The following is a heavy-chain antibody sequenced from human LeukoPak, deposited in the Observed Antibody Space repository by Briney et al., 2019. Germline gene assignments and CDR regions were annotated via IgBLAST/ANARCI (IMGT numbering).Heavy chain of an antibody. V-gene: IGHV1-24*01. CDR2: LDPEDGET. Sequence: ASVKVSCKVSGYTLTELPMHWVRQAPGKGLEWMGRLDPEDGETIYAQKFQGRVTMTEDTSTDTAYMELGSMRSEDTAVYYCATEGKMVRGVYTDYWGQGTLVTVSS. D-gene: IGHD3-10*01. CDR1: GYTLTELP. J-gene: IGHJ4*02. CDR3: ATEGKMVRGVYTDY.